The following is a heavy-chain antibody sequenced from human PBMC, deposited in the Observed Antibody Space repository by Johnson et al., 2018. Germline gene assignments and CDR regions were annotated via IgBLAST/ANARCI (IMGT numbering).Heavy chain of an antibody. Sequence: VQLVESGGGVVQPGRSLRLSCAASGFSFNIYGMHWVRQAPGKGLEWVASISYDGNDKYYADSVKGRFTNSRDNYKNTVYLQMNSMTHEDPAVYYRAKKTPPGIQLWATHRNYYDFYMDVWGKGTTVTVSS. CDR3: AKKTPPGIQLWATHRNYYDFYMDV. CDR1: GFSFNIYG. D-gene: IGHD5-18*01. V-gene: IGHV3-30*18. J-gene: IGHJ6*03. CDR2: ISYDGNDK.